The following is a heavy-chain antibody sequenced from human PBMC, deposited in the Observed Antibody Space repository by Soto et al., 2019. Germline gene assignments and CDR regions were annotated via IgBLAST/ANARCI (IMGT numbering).Heavy chain of an antibody. CDR2: DNTDGSKT. V-gene: IGHV3-74*01. Sequence: EVQLVESGGGSVLPGGSLRLSCAASGFSLSSYFMAWVRLGPGKRLALVSHDNTDGSKTSYADSGRGRFTMFRDKAKNKLYMQMNSRTDEDTAMYYSARENWYSLDVWCQGTTVTVSS. CDR1: GFSLSSYF. CDR3: ARENWYSLDV. D-gene: IGHD1-26*01. J-gene: IGHJ6*02.